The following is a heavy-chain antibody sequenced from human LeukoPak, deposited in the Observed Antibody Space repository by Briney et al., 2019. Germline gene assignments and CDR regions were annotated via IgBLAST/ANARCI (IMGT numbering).Heavy chain of an antibody. CDR1: GGSISSYY. CDR3: ARLIAVAGTGGDLDY. V-gene: IGHV4-59*08. D-gene: IGHD6-19*01. Sequence: SETLSLTCTVSGGSISSYYWSWIRQPPGKGLEWIGYIYYSGSTNYNPSLKSRVTISVDTSKNQFSLKLSSVTAADTAVYYCARLIAVAGTGGDLDYWGQGTLVTVSS. J-gene: IGHJ4*02. CDR2: IYYSGST.